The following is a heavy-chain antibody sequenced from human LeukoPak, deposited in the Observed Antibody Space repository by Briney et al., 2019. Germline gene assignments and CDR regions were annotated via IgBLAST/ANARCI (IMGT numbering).Heavy chain of an antibody. CDR3: ARDLGIAAFVY. Sequence: PGGSLRLSCAASGFTFSSYSMNWVRQAPGKGLEWVSYISSSSSTIYYADSVKGRFTISRDNAKNSLYLQMNSLRAEDTAVYYCARDLGIAAFVYWGQGTLVTVSS. CDR2: ISSSSSTI. J-gene: IGHJ4*02. V-gene: IGHV3-48*04. CDR1: GFTFSSYS. D-gene: IGHD6-13*01.